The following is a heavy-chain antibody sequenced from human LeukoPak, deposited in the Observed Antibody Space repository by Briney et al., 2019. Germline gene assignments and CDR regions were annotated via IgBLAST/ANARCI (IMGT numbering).Heavy chain of an antibody. CDR2: MWYDGTKK. J-gene: IGHJ4*02. Sequence: GGSLRLSCAASGFTLRSYGMHWVRQAPGKGLEWVAVMWYDGTKKYYADSVKGRFIISKDNSKNTVYLQMNSLRVEDTAVYYCARDSDTNSHYSSFDYWGQGTLVTVS. CDR1: GFTLRSYG. V-gene: IGHV3-33*01. D-gene: IGHD2-8*01. CDR3: ARDSDTNSHYSSFDY.